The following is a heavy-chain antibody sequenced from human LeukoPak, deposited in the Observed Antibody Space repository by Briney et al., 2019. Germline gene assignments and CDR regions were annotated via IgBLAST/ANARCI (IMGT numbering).Heavy chain of an antibody. V-gene: IGHV4-59*08. J-gene: IGHJ4*02. CDR1: GCTISGFC. Sequence: PSETLSLTCVASGCTISGFCRRWVRQPPGKGLEWIGHIYYTGSTSYNPSLKSRVTISVDTSKNQFSLKLSTVHAADTAVYYCARYISSGLDYWGQGTLVTVSS. CDR2: IYYTGST. D-gene: IGHD6-6*01. CDR3: ARYISSGLDY.